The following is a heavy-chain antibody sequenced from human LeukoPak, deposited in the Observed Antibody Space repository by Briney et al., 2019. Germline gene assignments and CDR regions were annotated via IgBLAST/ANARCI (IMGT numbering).Heavy chain of an antibody. CDR2: FDPEDGET. Sequence: GASVKVSCKVSGYTLTELSMHWVRQAPGKGLEWMGGFDPEDGETIYAQKFQGRVTMTEDTSTDTAYMELSSLRSEDTAVYHCATGWELLRGNWFDPWGQGTLVTVSS. J-gene: IGHJ5*02. V-gene: IGHV1-24*01. CDR1: GYTLTELS. CDR3: ATGWELLRGNWFDP. D-gene: IGHD1-26*01.